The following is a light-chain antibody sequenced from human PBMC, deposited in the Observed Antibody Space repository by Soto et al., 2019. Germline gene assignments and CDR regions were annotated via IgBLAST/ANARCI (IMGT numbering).Light chain of an antibody. J-gene: IGKJ1*01. Sequence: DIQMTQSPSSVSASVGDRVTITCRASQGISSSLAWYQQKPGKVPKLLIYAASSLQSGVPSRFSGSGSGTDFTLTISSLQPDDFATYYCQQYNSYSWTFGQGTKV. CDR1: QGISSS. CDR3: QQYNSYSWT. CDR2: AAS. V-gene: IGKV1D-16*01.